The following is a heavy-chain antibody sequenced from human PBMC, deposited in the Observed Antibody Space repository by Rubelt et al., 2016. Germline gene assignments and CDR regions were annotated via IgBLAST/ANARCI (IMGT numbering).Heavy chain of an antibody. V-gene: IGHV1-18*01. CDR1: TFTNYG. CDR2: ISAYSGNA. D-gene: IGHD1-1*01. CDR3: ARGVGTAFDP. J-gene: IGHJ5*02. Sequence: TFTNYGISWVRQAPGQGLEWMGWISAYSGNANYAQKLQGRVTMTRDTSISTAYMELSRLRSDDTAVYYCARGVGTAFDPWGQGTLVTVSS.